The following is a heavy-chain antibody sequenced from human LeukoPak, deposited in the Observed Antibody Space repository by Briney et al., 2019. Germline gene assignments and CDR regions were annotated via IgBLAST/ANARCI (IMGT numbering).Heavy chain of an antibody. D-gene: IGHD3-3*01. J-gene: IGHJ5*02. CDR2: ISKGGATV. CDR3: ARLSVSITRRFDL. V-gene: IGHV3-48*03. Sequence: PGGSLRLSCAPSGFTLSNYEMTWVRLTPGKGLQWISYISKGGATVLSAESVKRRFTISRDNANSSLYLQVNSLRAEDTAAYFCARLSVSITRRFDLWGQGTFVTVSS. CDR1: GFTLSNYE.